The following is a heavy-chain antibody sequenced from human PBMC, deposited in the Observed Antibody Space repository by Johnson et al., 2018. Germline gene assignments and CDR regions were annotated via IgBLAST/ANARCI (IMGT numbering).Heavy chain of an antibody. J-gene: IGHJ6*04. CDR3: AREGNGDHGMDV. D-gene: IGHD4-17*01. CDR2: IWYDGRQK. V-gene: IGHV3-33*01. Sequence: QVQLVQSGGGVVQPGRSLRLSCAASGFVFSGFAMHWVRQPPGKGLEWVAIIWYDGRQKYYADFVKVRLTISRDNSTNIVYLEMSSLRVDDTAGYFCAREGNGDHGMDVWGEGTTVSVSS. CDR1: GFVFSGFA.